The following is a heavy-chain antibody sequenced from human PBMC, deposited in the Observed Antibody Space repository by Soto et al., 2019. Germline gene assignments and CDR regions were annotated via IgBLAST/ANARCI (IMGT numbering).Heavy chain of an antibody. D-gene: IGHD6-13*01. V-gene: IGHV1-8*01. CDR3: ARAHRRGSAACIWSGDGYYLDF. J-gene: IGHJ6*03. CDR1: GYTFTSYD. Sequence: GASVKVSCKASGYTFTSYDINWVRQATGQGLEWMGWMNPNSGNTGYAQKFQGRVTMTRNTSISTAYMELSSLRSEDTAVYYCARAHRRGSAACIWSGDGYYLDFWGKGSTVTVSS. CDR2: MNPNSGNT.